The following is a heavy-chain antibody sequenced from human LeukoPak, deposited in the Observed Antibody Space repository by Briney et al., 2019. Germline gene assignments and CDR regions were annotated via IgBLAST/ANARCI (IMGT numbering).Heavy chain of an antibody. CDR2: ISNGGST. Sequence: SETLSLTCTVSGGSRSTTYWSWLRQPPGMGLEWVGYISNGGSTNYNPSLRSRVTISVDTSKNQFSLKLSSVTAADTAVYYCARTPRGWLQLGGKYFDYWGQGTLVTVSS. CDR1: GGSRSTTY. J-gene: IGHJ4*02. V-gene: IGHV4-59*12. CDR3: ARTPRGWLQLGGKYFDY. D-gene: IGHD5-24*01.